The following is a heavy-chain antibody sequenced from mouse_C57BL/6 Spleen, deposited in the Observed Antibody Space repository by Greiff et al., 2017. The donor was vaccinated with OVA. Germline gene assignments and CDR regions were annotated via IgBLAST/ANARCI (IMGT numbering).Heavy chain of an antibody. J-gene: IGHJ3*01. V-gene: IGHV12-3*01. CDR3: AGDGYYGSPGFAY. Sequence: VQLQESGPGLVKPSQSLFLTCSITGFPITSGYYWIWIRQSPGKPLEWMGYITHSGETFYNPSLQSPISITRETSKNQFFLQLNSVTTEDTAMYYCAGDGYYGSPGFAYWGQGTLVTVSA. CDR2: ITHSGET. CDR1: GFPITSGYY. D-gene: IGHD1-1*01.